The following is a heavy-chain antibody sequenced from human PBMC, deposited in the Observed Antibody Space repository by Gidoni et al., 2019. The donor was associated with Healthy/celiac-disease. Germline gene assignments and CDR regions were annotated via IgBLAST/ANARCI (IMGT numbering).Heavy chain of an antibody. D-gene: IGHD6-19*01. CDR2: IYWNDDQ. V-gene: IGHV2-5*01. CDR1: GFSLSTSGVG. CDR3: AHSSAAAVAADY. Sequence: QITLKESGPTLVKPTQTLTLTCTFSGFSLSTSGVGVGWIRQPPGKALEWLALIYWNDDQRYSPSLKSRLTITKDTSKNQVVLTMTNMDPVDTATYYCAHSSAAAVAADYWGQGTLVTVSS. J-gene: IGHJ4*02.